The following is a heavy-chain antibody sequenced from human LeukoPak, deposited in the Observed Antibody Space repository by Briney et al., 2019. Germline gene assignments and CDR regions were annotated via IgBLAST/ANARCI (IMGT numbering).Heavy chain of an antibody. D-gene: IGHD3-10*01. CDR3: ARDWALLWFGEFPDAFDI. Sequence: GASVKVSCKASGYTFTGYYMHWVRQAPGQGLEWMGWINPNSGGTNYAQKFQGRVTMTRDTSISTAYMELSRLRSDDTAVYYCARDWALLWFGEFPDAFDIWGQGTMVTVSS. V-gene: IGHV1-2*02. CDR2: INPNSGGT. J-gene: IGHJ3*02. CDR1: GYTFTGYY.